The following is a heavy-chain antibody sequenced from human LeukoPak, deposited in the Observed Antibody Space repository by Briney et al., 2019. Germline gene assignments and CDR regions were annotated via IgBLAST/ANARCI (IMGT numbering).Heavy chain of an antibody. CDR3: ARHQRRASYED. D-gene: IGHD1-26*01. Sequence: SETLSLTCTVSGGSISSGGYYWSWIRQPPGKGLEWIGYIYHSGSTYYNPSLKSRVTISVDRSKNQFSLKLSSVTAADTAVYYCARHQRRASYEDWGQGTLVTVSS. V-gene: IGHV4-30-2*01. J-gene: IGHJ4*02. CDR2: IYHSGST. CDR1: GGSISSGGYY.